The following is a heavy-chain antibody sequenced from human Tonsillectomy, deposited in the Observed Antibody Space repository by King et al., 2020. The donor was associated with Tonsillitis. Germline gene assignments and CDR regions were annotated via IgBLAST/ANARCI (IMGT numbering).Heavy chain of an antibody. V-gene: IGHV3-21*01. CDR3: ARDHVVRGVGGMDV. D-gene: IGHD3-10*01. J-gene: IGHJ6*02. Sequence: VQLVESGGGLVKPGGSLRPSCAASGFSFSSYSMHWVRQAPGKGLEWVSFISSSSNYIYYADSVKGRFTISRDNAKNSLHLQMDSLRAEDTAVYYCARDHVVRGVGGMDVWGQGTTVTVSS. CDR2: ISSSSNYI. CDR1: GFSFSSYS.